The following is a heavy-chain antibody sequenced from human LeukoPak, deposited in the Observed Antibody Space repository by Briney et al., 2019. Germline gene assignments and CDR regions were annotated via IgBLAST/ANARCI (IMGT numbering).Heavy chain of an antibody. J-gene: IGHJ4*02. V-gene: IGHV1-3*03. CDR2: INAGNGNT. D-gene: IGHD3-22*01. CDR3: AGDGGSSGYYYFDY. CDR1: GYTFTSYA. Sequence: ASVKVSCKASGYTFTSYAMHWVRQAPGQRLEWMGWINAGNGNTKYSQEFQGRVTITRDTSASTAYMELSSLRSEDMAVYYCAGDGGSSGYYYFDYWGQGTLVTVSS.